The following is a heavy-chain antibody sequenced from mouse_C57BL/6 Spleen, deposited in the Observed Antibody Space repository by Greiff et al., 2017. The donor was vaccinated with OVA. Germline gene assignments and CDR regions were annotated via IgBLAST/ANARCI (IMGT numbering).Heavy chain of an antibody. CDR3: VRGADGYYGVFFDY. J-gene: IGHJ2*01. CDR2: IRSKSSNYAT. V-gene: IGHV10-3*01. Sequence: EVQLVESGGGLVQPKGSLKLSCAASGFTFNTYAMHWVRQAPGKGLEWVARIRSKSSNYATYYADSVKDRFTISRDDSQSMLYLKMNNLKTEDTAMYYCVRGADGYYGVFFDYWGQGTTLTVSS. CDR1: GFTFNTYA. D-gene: IGHD2-3*01.